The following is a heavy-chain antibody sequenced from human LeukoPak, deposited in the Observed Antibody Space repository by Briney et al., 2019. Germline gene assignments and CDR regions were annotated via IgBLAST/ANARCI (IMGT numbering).Heavy chain of an antibody. CDR3: ATTYSSSSGPFDY. Sequence: PGGSLRLSCAASGFTFSSYAMSWVRQAPGKGLEWVSAISGSGGSTYNADSVKGRSTISRDNSKNTLYLQMNSLRAEDTAVYYCATTYSSSSGPFDYWGQGTLVTVSS. CDR2: ISGSGGST. CDR1: GFTFSSYA. J-gene: IGHJ4*02. V-gene: IGHV3-23*01. D-gene: IGHD6-6*01.